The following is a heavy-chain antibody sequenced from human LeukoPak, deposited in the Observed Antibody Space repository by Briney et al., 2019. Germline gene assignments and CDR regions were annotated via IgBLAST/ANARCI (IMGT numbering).Heavy chain of an antibody. Sequence: GGSLRLSCAASGFTFSSYAMSWVRQAPGKGLEWVSALSGSAGSTYYADSVKGRFTISRDNSKNTLFLQMNSLRAEDTAVYYCAKDALISFRGAWSQSDYWGQRTLVTVSS. CDR3: AKDALISFRGAWSQSDY. CDR1: GFTFSSYA. J-gene: IGHJ4*02. D-gene: IGHD3-16*02. CDR2: LSGSAGST. V-gene: IGHV3-23*01.